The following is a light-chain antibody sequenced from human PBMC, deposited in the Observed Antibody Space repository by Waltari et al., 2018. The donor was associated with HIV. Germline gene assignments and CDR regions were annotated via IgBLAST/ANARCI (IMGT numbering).Light chain of an antibody. J-gene: IGKJ1*01. CDR2: DAS. CDR3: QQYYDNNWT. V-gene: IGKV1-8*01. Sequence: GDRVNITCRSSQPISNCVSWYQQRPGTAPKLLVHDASSLQSGVPSRFRGGGSGTDFTLTITCLQSEDFASYYCQQYYDNNWTFGQGTKVEIK. CDR1: QPISNC.